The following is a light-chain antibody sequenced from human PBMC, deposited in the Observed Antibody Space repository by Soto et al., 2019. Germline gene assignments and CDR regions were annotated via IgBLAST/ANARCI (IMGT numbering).Light chain of an antibody. CDR1: QGISGW. CDR3: QQTNSLPLT. Sequence: DIQMTQSPTSVSASVGDTVTITCRASQGISGWLAWYQHKPGKAPKLLIYGASTLQSGVPSRYSGSGSGTDFTLTISSLQPEDFATYYCQQTNSLPLTFGQGTKVEIK. J-gene: IGKJ1*01. CDR2: GAS. V-gene: IGKV1-12*02.